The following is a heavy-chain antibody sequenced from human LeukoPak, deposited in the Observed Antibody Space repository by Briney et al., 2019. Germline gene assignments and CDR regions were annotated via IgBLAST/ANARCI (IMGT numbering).Heavy chain of an antibody. CDR1: GYTFTSYY. J-gene: IGHJ4*02. CDR2: INPSGAGR. Sequence: GASVKVSCKASGYTFTSYYMHWLRQAPGHGLEWMGIINPSGAGRSYAQKFQGRVTMTRDTSTSTVYMELSSLRSEDTAVYYCARSLVGAPFDYWGQGTLVTVSS. D-gene: IGHD1-26*01. V-gene: IGHV1-46*01. CDR3: ARSLVGAPFDY.